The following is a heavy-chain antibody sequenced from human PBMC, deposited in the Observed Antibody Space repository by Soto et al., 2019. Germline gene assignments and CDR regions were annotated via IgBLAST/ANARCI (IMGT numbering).Heavy chain of an antibody. CDR1: GFSLSASGVG. V-gene: IGHV2-5*02. CDR3: EKKGGGDRILDY. J-gene: IGHJ4*02. D-gene: IGHD3-16*01. Sequence: SGPTLVNPTQTLTLTCTFSGFSLSASGVGVGWIRQPPGKALEWLAIIYWDDAKHYSPSLKSSLTITKDTSKNQVVLTMTNMDPFGPATFFFEKKGGGDRILDYWGQGTLVTVSS. CDR2: IYWDDAK.